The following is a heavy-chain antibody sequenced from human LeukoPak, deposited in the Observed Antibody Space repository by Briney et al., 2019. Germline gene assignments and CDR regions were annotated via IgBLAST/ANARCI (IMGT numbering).Heavy chain of an antibody. D-gene: IGHD1-1*01. CDR2: IYYSGST. V-gene: IGHV4-59*08. CDR3: ARQWNSDAFDI. J-gene: IGHJ3*02. Sequence: IGYIYYSGSTNYNPSLKSRVTISVDTSKNQFSLKLSSVTAADTAVYYCARQWNSDAFDIWGQGTMVTVSS.